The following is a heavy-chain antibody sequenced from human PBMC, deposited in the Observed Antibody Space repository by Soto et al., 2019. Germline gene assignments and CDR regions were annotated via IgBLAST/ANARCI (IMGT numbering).Heavy chain of an antibody. V-gene: IGHV2-5*02. CDR3: GKSLRYFDWTPFDP. CDR2: IYWDDDK. D-gene: IGHD3-9*01. J-gene: IGHJ5*02. Sequence: QITLKESGPPLVKPTQTLTLTCTFSGFSLSTSGVGVGWIRQPPGKALEWLALIYWDDDKRYSPSLKSRLTITKDTSKNQVVLTMTNMDPVDTATYYCGKSLRYFDWTPFDPWGQGTLVTVSS. CDR1: GFSLSTSGVG.